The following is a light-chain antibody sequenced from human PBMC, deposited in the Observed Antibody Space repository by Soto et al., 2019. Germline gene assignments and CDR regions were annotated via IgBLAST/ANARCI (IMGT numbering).Light chain of an antibody. CDR1: QSISSY. J-gene: IGKJ1*01. CDR3: QQRSNWLWT. Sequence: EIVLTQSPATLSLFPGERATLSCRASQSISSYLAWYKQKPGQAPRLLIYDASNRATGIPARFSGSGSGTDFTLTISSLEPEDFAVYYCQQRSNWLWTFGQGTKVEIK. V-gene: IGKV3-11*01. CDR2: DAS.